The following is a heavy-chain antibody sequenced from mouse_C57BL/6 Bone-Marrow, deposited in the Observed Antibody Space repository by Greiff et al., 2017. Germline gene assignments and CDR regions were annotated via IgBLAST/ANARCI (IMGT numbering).Heavy chain of an antibody. CDR2: IDPENGGT. CDR1: GYTFTDYE. J-gene: IGHJ3*01. D-gene: IGHD2-5*01. Sequence: QVQLQQSGAELVRPGASVTLSCKASGYTFTDYEMHWVKQTPVHGLAWIGAIDPENGGTAYNQKFKGKAILTADKSSSTAYMELRSLTSEDSAVYYGTREGSNYPIAYWGQGTLVTVSA. CDR3: TREGSNYPIAY. V-gene: IGHV1-15*01.